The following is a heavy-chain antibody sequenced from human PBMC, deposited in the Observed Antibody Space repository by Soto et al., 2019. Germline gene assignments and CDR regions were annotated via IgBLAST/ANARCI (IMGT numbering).Heavy chain of an antibody. D-gene: IGHD6-13*01. J-gene: IGHJ4*02. CDR1: GGSFSGYY. CDR2: INPSGST. Sequence: SETLSLTCAVYGGSFSGYYWSWIRQPPGKGLEWIGEINPSGSTDYNPSLKSRVTISVDTSKNQFSLKLTSVTAADTAVYYCARGLPGYSSSWYVYWGQGTLVTVSS. V-gene: IGHV4-34*01. CDR3: ARGLPGYSSSWYVY.